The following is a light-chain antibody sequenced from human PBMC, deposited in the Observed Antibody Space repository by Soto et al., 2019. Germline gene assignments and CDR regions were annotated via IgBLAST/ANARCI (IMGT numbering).Light chain of an antibody. CDR3: QKYSGPPYT. CDR2: AAS. Sequence: DIQMTQSPSSLSASVGDRVTITCLASQGIINYLAWYQQKPGEVPKLLIYAASTFQSGVPSRFSGSGSGTDLPLTISSLQPEDVANYYCQKYSGPPYTFGQGTKLEIK. J-gene: IGKJ2*01. V-gene: IGKV1-27*01. CDR1: QGIINY.